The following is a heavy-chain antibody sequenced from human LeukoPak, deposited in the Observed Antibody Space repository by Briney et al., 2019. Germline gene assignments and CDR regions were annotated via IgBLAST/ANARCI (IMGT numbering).Heavy chain of an antibody. V-gene: IGHV3-30*18. Sequence: PGRSLRLSCAASGFTFDDYAMHWVRQAPGKGLEWVAVISYDGSNKYYADSVKGRFTISRDNSKNTLYLQMNSLRAEDTAVYYCAKDSSGYLDYYYGMDVWGQGTTVTVSS. CDR1: GFTFDDYA. CDR3: AKDSSGYLDYYYGMDV. CDR2: ISYDGSNK. D-gene: IGHD3-22*01. J-gene: IGHJ6*02.